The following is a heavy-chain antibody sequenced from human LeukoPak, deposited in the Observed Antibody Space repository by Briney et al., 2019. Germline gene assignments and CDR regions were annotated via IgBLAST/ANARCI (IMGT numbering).Heavy chain of an antibody. V-gene: IGHV1-46*01. CDR3: ARVMVAGTNIGAFDI. D-gene: IGHD6-19*01. J-gene: IGHJ3*02. Sequence: ASVKVSCKASGYTSTSYYMHWVRQAPGQGLEWMGIINPSGGSTSYAQKFQGRVTMTRDTSTSTVYMELSSMRSEDTAVYYCARVMVAGTNIGAFDIWGQGTMVTVSS. CDR1: GYTSTSYY. CDR2: INPSGGST.